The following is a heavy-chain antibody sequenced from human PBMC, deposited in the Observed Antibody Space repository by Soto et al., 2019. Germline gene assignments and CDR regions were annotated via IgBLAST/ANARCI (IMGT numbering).Heavy chain of an antibody. CDR1: GGSFSGYY. V-gene: IGHV4-34*01. CDR2: INHSGST. Sequence: SETLSLTCAVYGGSFSGYYWSWIRQPPGKGLEWTGEINHSGSTNYNPSLKSRVTISVDTSKNQFSLKLSSVTAADTAVYYCARGLEAYSSSWYWRKKGWFDPWGQGTLVTVSS. D-gene: IGHD6-13*01. J-gene: IGHJ5*02. CDR3: ARGLEAYSSSWYWRKKGWFDP.